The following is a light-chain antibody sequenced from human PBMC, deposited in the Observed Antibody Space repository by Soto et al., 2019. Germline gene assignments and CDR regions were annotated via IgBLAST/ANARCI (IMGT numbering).Light chain of an antibody. CDR3: QKRSNCPLT. V-gene: IGKV3-11*01. CDR2: DAS. CDR1: ESVRNY. J-gene: IGKJ3*01. Sequence: EIVLTQSPATLSLSPGEIATLSCRASESVRNYLAWYQQRPGQAPRLLIYDASTRATDIPARFTGSGSGTDFTLSISCQGPEDVAVYFCQKRSNCPLTFGPGTNVEI.